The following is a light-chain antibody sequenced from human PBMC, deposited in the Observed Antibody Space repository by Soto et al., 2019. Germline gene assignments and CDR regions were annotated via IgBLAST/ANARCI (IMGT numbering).Light chain of an antibody. CDR2: KAS. CDR1: QSIDSW. J-gene: IGKJ1*01. Sequence: DIQMTQSPSTLSASVGDRVTITCRASQSIDSWLAWYQQKPGKAPKLLMYKASSLESGVPSRFSGSGSETEFTLTISSLHSDDFATYYCQQYDYSRSFGQGTKVDIK. CDR3: QQYDYSRS. V-gene: IGKV1-5*03.